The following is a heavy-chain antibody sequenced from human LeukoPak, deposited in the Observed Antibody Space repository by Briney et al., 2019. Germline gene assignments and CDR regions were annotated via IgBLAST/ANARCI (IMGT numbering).Heavy chain of an antibody. CDR3: AKVRRYVDPYFDY. Sequence: GGSLRLSCAASGFTFSSYGMHWVRQAPGKGLEWVAFIRYDGSNKYYADSVKGRFTISRDNSKNTLYLQMNSLRAEDTAVYYCAKVRRYVDPYFDYWGQGTLVTVSS. J-gene: IGHJ4*02. CDR2: IRYDGSNK. CDR1: GFTFSSYG. D-gene: IGHD4-17*01. V-gene: IGHV3-30*02.